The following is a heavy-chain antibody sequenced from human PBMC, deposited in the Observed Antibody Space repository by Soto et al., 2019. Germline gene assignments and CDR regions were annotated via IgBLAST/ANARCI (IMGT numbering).Heavy chain of an antibody. CDR1: GYTFTSYA. CDR3: ARLVMYSGSYKGYYYGMDV. CDR2: INAGNGNT. Sequence: GASVKVSCKASGYTFTSYAMHWVRQAPGQRLEWMGWINAGNGNTKYSQKFQGRVTITRDTSASTAYMELSSLRSEDTAVYYCARLVMYSGSYKGYYYGMDVWGQGTTVTVSS. D-gene: IGHD1-26*01. J-gene: IGHJ6*02. V-gene: IGHV1-3*01.